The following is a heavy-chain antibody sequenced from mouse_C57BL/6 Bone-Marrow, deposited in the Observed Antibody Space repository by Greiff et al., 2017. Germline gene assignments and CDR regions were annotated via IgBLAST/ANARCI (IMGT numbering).Heavy chain of an antibody. Sequence: VQLQQSGPELVKPGDSVKLSCKASGYSFTGYFMNWVMQSHGKSLEWIGRINPYNGDTYYNQKFKGKATLTGDKSSSTAHMELRRLTSEDSAVYYCARLYYYGSSYNWYFDVWGTGTTVTVSS. J-gene: IGHJ1*03. D-gene: IGHD1-1*01. V-gene: IGHV1-20*01. CDR2: INPYNGDT. CDR1: GYSFTGYF. CDR3: ARLYYYGSSYNWYFDV.